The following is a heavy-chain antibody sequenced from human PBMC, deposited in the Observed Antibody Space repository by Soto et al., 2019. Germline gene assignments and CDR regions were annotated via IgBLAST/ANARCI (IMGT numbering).Heavy chain of an antibody. D-gene: IGHD2-2*01. Sequence: GGSLRLSCAASGLTFSSYAMSWVRQAPGKGLEWVSAISGSGGSTYYADSVKGRFTISRDNSKNTLYLQMNSLRAEDTAVYYCAKDLGVVPASYFDYWGQGTLVTVSS. V-gene: IGHV3-23*01. CDR2: ISGSGGST. J-gene: IGHJ4*02. CDR3: AKDLGVVPASYFDY. CDR1: GLTFSSYA.